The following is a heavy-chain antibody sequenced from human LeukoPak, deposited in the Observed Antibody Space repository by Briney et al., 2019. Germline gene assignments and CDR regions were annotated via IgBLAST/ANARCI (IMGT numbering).Heavy chain of an antibody. J-gene: IGHJ3*02. CDR3: ARIGYRCSGGSCYSGAFDI. D-gene: IGHD2-15*01. Sequence: SETLSLTCAVYGGSFSGYYWSWIRQPPGKGLEWIGEINHSGSTNYNPSLMSRVTISEDTSKNQFSLKMSSVTAADTAVYYCARIGYRCSGGSCYSGAFDIWGQGTMVTVSS. CDR1: GGSFSGYY. V-gene: IGHV4-34*01. CDR2: INHSGST.